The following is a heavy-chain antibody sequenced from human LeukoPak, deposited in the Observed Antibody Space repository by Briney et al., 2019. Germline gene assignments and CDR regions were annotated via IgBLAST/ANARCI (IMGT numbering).Heavy chain of an antibody. CDR1: GYTFTSYS. CDR2: ISGYNANT. Sequence: ASVKVSCKTSGYTFTSYSISWVRQAPGQGLEWMGWISGYNANTHYAQKFQGRVTMTTDTSTTTAYMELSSLRSDDTATYYCARSSGGASYHPPEFFLHWGQGSLVTVSS. V-gene: IGHV1-18*01. CDR3: ARSSGGASYHPPEFFLH. J-gene: IGHJ1*01. D-gene: IGHD1-26*01.